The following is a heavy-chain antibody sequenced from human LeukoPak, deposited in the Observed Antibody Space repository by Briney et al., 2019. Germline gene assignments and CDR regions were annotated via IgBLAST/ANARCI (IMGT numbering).Heavy chain of an antibody. CDR1: GFTFSSYG. D-gene: IGHD5-18*01. Sequence: QSGGSLRLSCAASGFTFSSYGMHWVRQAPGKGLEWVEVISYDGSNKYYADSVKGRFTISRDNSKNTLYLQMNSLRAEDTAVYYCAKDPTARIQLWPNGPPPYYFDYWGQGTLVTVSS. CDR3: AKDPTARIQLWPNGPPPYYFDY. J-gene: IGHJ4*02. V-gene: IGHV3-30*18. CDR2: ISYDGSNK.